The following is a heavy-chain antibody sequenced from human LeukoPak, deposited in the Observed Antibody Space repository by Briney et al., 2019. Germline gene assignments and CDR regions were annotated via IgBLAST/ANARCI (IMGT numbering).Heavy chain of an antibody. D-gene: IGHD5-12*01. CDR2: IYYSGST. Sequence: PSETLSLTCAVSGVSINVSITRHYWGWIRQPPGKGLEWIGSIYYSGSTYYNPSLKSRLTISVDTSKNQFSLKLSSVTAADTAVYYCARRRIVATIDYWGQGTLVTVSS. CDR1: GVSINVSITRHY. V-gene: IGHV4-39*01. J-gene: IGHJ4*02. CDR3: ARRRIVATIDY.